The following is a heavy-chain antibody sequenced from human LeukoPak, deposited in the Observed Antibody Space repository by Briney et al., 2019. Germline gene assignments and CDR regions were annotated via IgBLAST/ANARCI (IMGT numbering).Heavy chain of an antibody. V-gene: IGHV3-23*01. CDR1: GFTFSSYA. D-gene: IGHD2-2*01. CDR2: ISGSGGST. CDR3: AKAKRYCSSTSCPIGGYYYYMDV. J-gene: IGHJ6*03. Sequence: GGSLRLSCAASGFTFSSYAMSWVRQAPGKGLEWVSAISGSGGSTYYADSVKGRFTITRDNSKNTLYLQMNSLRAEDTAVYYCAKAKRYCSSTSCPIGGYYYYMDVWGKGTTVTVSS.